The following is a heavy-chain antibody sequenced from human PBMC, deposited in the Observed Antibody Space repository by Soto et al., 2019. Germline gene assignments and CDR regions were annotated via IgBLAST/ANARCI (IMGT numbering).Heavy chain of an antibody. V-gene: IGHV1-69*01. Sequence: QVQLVQSGAEVKKPGSSVKVSCKASGGTFSSYAISWVRQAPGQGLEWMGGIIPIFGTANYAQKFQGRVTITADESTSTAYRELSSLRSEDTAVYYCARVVGEYCSSTSCYRYYGMDVWGQGTTVTVSS. CDR1: GGTFSSYA. CDR3: ARVVGEYCSSTSCYRYYGMDV. D-gene: IGHD2-2*01. J-gene: IGHJ6*02. CDR2: IIPIFGTA.